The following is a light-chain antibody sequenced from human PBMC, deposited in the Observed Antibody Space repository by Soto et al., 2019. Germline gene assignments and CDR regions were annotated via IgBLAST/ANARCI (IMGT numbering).Light chain of an antibody. CDR2: GAS. J-gene: IGKJ1*01. CDR3: QQYGSPGT. CDR1: QSVSSSY. V-gene: IGKV3-20*01. Sequence: EIVLRQSPGTLSLSPGERATLSCRASQSVSSSYLAWYQQKPGQAPRLLIYGASSRATGIPDRFSGSGSGTDFTLTISRLEPEDFAVYYCQQYGSPGTFGQGTKVDI.